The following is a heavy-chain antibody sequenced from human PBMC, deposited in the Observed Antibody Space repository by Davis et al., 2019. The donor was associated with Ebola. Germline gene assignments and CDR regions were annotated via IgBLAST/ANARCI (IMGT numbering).Heavy chain of an antibody. Sequence: GGSLRLSCAASGFSFSSYGLHWVRHAPGKGLEWVAVIWSDGSNRYYVDSVKGRFTISRDNSRNTLYLQLNSLRVEDRAVYYCASLSAMGQWLVSDAFDMWGQGTMVTVSS. J-gene: IGHJ3*02. V-gene: IGHV3-33*01. CDR1: GFSFSSYG. CDR3: ASLSAMGQWLVSDAFDM. D-gene: IGHD6-19*01. CDR2: IWSDGSNR.